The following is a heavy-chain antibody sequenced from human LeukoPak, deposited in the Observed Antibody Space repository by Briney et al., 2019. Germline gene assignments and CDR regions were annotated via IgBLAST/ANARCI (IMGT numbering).Heavy chain of an antibody. V-gene: IGHV1-18*01. CDR2: ISAYNGNT. CDR3: ARVYYYDSSGDFDY. D-gene: IGHD3-22*01. Sequence: GASVKVSCKASGYTFTSYGISWVRQAPGQGLEWMGWISAYNGNTNYAQKLQGRVTMTTDTSTSTAYMELRSLRSDDTAVYYCARVYYYDSSGDFDYWGQGTLVTVSS. J-gene: IGHJ4*02. CDR1: GYTFTSYG.